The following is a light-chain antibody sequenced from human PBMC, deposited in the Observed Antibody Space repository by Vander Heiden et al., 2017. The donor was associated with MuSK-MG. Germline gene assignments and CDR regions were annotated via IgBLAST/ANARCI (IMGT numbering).Light chain of an antibody. CDR2: GAS. J-gene: IGKJ4*01. CDR3: QQYGSSHT. V-gene: IGKV3-20*01. Sequence: ELVLTQSPGTLSLSPGERATLSCRASQSVSNNYLAWYQQKPGQAPGLLIYGASRRPNGSPDRFSGSGSGTDFTLTSTRLEPEDFAVYYCQQYGSSHTFGGGTKVEIK. CDR1: QSVSNNY.